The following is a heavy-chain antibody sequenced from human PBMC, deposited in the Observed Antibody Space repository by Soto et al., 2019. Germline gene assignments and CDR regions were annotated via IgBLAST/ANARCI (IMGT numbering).Heavy chain of an antibody. D-gene: IGHD3-22*01. Sequence: QVQLVESGGGVVQPGRSLRLSCAASGFRFSSYDMNWVRQSPGKGLEWVAVIWYDGSNKFYGNSVKGRFTISRDNSRNTLYLQMNSLRDEDTAVYYCATEGKDDSVKGGFDNWGQGTLVTVSS. V-gene: IGHV3-33*01. J-gene: IGHJ4*02. CDR1: GFRFSSYD. CDR3: ATEGKDDSVKGGFDN. CDR2: IWYDGSNK.